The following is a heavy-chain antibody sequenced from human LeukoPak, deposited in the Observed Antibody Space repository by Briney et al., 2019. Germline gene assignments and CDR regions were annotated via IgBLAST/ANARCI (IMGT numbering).Heavy chain of an antibody. D-gene: IGHD5-12*01. J-gene: IGHJ6*02. V-gene: IGHV4-59*01. CDR3: ARELGSGYGYGMDV. Sequence: SETLSLTCIVSGGPIIPYYWSWIRQPPGKGLEWIGWVYDSGNTKYTKYNSSLTSRVTISLDTSQKQFSLEVTSVTAADTARYYCARELGSGYGYGMDVWGQGTMVTVSS. CDR2: VYDSGNTKYT. CDR1: GGPIIPYY.